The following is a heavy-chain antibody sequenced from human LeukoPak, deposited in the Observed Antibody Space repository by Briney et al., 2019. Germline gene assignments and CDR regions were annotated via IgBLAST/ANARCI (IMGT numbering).Heavy chain of an antibody. V-gene: IGHV4-4*02. Sequence: PSETLSLTCAVTGGYIGSRNWWSWVRQPPGKGLQWIGEMYESGSPKYNPSLQSRVTMSVDKSKNLFSLKLTSVTAADTAVYYCARQLGQQFVLGYYYYMDVWGKGTTVTVSS. CDR2: MYESGSP. D-gene: IGHD6-13*01. CDR3: ARQLGQQFVLGYYYYMDV. CDR1: GGYIGSRNW. J-gene: IGHJ6*03.